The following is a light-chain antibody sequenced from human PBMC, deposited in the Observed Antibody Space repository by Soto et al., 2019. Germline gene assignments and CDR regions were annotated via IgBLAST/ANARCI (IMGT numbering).Light chain of an antibody. Sequence: DIPMTQSPSSLSASVGDRVTITCRASQDISNHLAWFQQKPGKAPKSLIYDASSLQSGVPSNFSGSASGTDFTLTISSLQPEDCATYYCQQYHNYPVTFGGGTKVEI. CDR3: QQYHNYPVT. V-gene: IGKV1-16*02. CDR2: DAS. CDR1: QDISNH. J-gene: IGKJ4*01.